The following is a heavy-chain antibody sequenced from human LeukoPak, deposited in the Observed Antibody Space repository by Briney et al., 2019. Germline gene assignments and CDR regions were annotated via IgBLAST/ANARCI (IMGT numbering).Heavy chain of an antibody. J-gene: IGHJ4*02. CDR3: ARETAITERAFDY. D-gene: IGHD5-18*01. V-gene: IGHV4-59*01. Sequence: SETLSLTCTFSGGSISSYYWSWIRQPPGKGLEWIGYIYYSGSTNYNPSLKSRVTISVDTSKNQFSLKLSSVTAADTAVYYCARETAITERAFDYWGQGTLVTVSS. CDR2: IYYSGST. CDR1: GGSISSYY.